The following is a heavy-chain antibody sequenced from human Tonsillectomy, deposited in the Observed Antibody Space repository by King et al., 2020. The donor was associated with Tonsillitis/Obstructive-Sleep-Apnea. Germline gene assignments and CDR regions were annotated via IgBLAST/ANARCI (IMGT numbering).Heavy chain of an antibody. D-gene: IGHD1-26*01. CDR2: IYPGDSDT. J-gene: IGHJ4*02. Sequence: QLVQSGAEVKKPGQSLSISCKGSGYRFTNYWIAWVLQLPGKALEWMGIIYPGDSDTRYNPSFQSQFTIPADKSINTPHLQWISLKSSDPALYYCARPLEWGGRWFGGFDYWGQGTLVTVSS. V-gene: IGHV5-51*01. CDR1: GYRFTNYW. CDR3: ARPLEWGGRWFGGFDY.